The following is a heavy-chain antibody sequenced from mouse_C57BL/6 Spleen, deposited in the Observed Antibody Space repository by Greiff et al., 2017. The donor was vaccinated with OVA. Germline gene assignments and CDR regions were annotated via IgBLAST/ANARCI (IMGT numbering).Heavy chain of an antibody. CDR3: ARDYGSSYVGYFDV. J-gene: IGHJ1*03. Sequence: QVQLQQPGAELVRPGSSVKLSCKASGYTFTSYRMHWVKQRPIQGLEWIGNIDPSDSETHYNQKFKDKATLTVDKSSSTAYMQLSSLTSEDSAVYYCARDYGSSYVGYFDVWGTGTTVTVSS. CDR2: IDPSDSET. D-gene: IGHD1-1*01. CDR1: GYTFTSYR. V-gene: IGHV1-52*01.